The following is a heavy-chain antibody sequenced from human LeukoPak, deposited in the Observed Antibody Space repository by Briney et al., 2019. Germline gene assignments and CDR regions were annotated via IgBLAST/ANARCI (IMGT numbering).Heavy chain of an antibody. D-gene: IGHD3-22*01. Sequence: GGSLRLSCAASGFTFSTYAIHWVRQAPGKGLEWVAVISYDGSNKYYADSVKGRFTISRDNSKNTLYLQMNSLRAEDTAVYYCARGMIIDYWGQGTLVTVSS. CDR1: GFTFSTYA. CDR2: ISYDGSNK. J-gene: IGHJ4*02. CDR3: ARGMIIDY. V-gene: IGHV3-30*04.